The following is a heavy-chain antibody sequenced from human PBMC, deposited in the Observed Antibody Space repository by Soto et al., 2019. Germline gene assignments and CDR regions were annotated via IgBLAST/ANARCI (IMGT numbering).Heavy chain of an antibody. CDR2: ISYDGSNK. J-gene: IGHJ3*02. Sequence: PGGSLRLSCAASGFTFSSYAMHWVRQAPGKGLEWVAVISYDGSNKYYADSVKGRSTISRDNSKNTLYLQMNSLRAEDTAVYYCAGDLHKRRITIFGVVYGAFDIWGQGTMVTVSS. CDR3: AGDLHKRRITIFGVVYGAFDI. D-gene: IGHD3-3*01. CDR1: GFTFSSYA. V-gene: IGHV3-30-3*01.